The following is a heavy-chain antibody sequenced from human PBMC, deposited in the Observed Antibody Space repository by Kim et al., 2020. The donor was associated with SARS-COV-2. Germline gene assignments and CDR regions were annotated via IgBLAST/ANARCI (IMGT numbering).Heavy chain of an antibody. CDR3: ARGFLEWLLVFDY. V-gene: IGHV4-30-4*01. CDR1: GGSISSGDYY. D-gene: IGHD3-3*01. Sequence: SETLSLTCTVSGGSISSGDYYWSWIRQPPGKGLEWIGYIYYSGSTYYNPSLKSRVTISVDTSKNQFSLKLSSVTAADTAVYYCARGFLEWLLVFDYWGQGTLVTVSS. J-gene: IGHJ4*02. CDR2: IYYSGST.